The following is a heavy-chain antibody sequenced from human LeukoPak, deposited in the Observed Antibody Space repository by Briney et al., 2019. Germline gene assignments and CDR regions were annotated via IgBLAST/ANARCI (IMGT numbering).Heavy chain of an antibody. V-gene: IGHV4-34*01. CDR2: INHSGST. Sequence: SETLSLTCAVYGGSFSGYYWSWIRQPPGKGLEWIGEINHSGSTNYNPSLKSRVTISVDTSKNQFSLKLSSVTAADTAVYYCASGLFYGDYVSYYYMDVWGKGTTVTVSS. J-gene: IGHJ6*03. CDR3: ASGLFYGDYVSYYYMDV. D-gene: IGHD4-17*01. CDR1: GGSFSGYY.